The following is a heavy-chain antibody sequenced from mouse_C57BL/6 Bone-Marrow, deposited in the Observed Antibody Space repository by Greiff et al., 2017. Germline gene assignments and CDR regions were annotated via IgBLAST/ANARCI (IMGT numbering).Heavy chain of an antibody. J-gene: IGHJ4*01. D-gene: IGHD2-5*01. CDR2: INPNNGGT. CDR3: ARGSNYVPYYDMDY. V-gene: IGHV1-26*01. CDR1: GYTFTDYY. Sequence: EVQLQQSGPELVKPGASVKISCKASGYTFTDYYMNWVKQSHGKSLEWIGDINPNNGGTSYNQKFKGKATLTVDKSSSTAYMELRSLTSEDSAVYYCARGSNYVPYYDMDYWGQGTSVTVSS.